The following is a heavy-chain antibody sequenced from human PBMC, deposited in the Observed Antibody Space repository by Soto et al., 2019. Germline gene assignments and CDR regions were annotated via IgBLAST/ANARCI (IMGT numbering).Heavy chain of an antibody. CDR3: ARAGAAPYYYYGMDV. Sequence: QVPLVQSGAEVKKPGASEKVSCKASGYTFTSYAMHWVRQAPGQRLEWMGWINAGNGNTKYSQKFQGRVTITRDTSASTAYMELSSLRSEDTAVYYCARAGAAPYYYYGMDVCGQGTTVTVSS. V-gene: IGHV1-3*01. CDR2: INAGNGNT. D-gene: IGHD1-26*01. J-gene: IGHJ6*02. CDR1: GYTFTSYA.